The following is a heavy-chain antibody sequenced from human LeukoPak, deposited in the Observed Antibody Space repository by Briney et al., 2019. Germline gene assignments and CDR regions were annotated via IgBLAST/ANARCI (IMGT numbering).Heavy chain of an antibody. J-gene: IGHJ4*02. D-gene: IGHD3-22*01. Sequence: SETLSLTCTVSGGSISSSSYYWGWIRQPPGKGLEWIGSTYYSGSTYYSPSLKSRVTISVDTSKNQFSLKLSSVTAADTAVYYCARHATTIGGFDYWGQGTLVTVSS. V-gene: IGHV4-39*01. CDR3: ARHATTIGGFDY. CDR2: TYYSGST. CDR1: GGSISSSSYY.